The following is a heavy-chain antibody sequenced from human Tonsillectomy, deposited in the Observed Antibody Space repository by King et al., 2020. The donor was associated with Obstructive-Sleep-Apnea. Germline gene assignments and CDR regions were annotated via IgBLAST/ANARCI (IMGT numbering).Heavy chain of an antibody. V-gene: IGHV5-51*01. J-gene: IGHJ4*02. CDR2: IYPGDSDT. D-gene: IGHD3-9*01. Sequence: EVQLVESGAEVKKPGESLKISCKGSGYSFSKYWIGWVRQMPGKGLEWMGIIYPGDSDTIYSPSFQGQVTISADKSISTAYLQWSSLKASDTAMYYCASSDILTGYSFPLGYWGQGTLVTVSS. CDR3: ASSDILTGYSFPLGY. CDR1: GYSFSKYW.